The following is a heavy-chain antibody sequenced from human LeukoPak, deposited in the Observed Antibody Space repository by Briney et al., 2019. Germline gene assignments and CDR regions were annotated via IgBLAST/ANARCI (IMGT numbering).Heavy chain of an antibody. D-gene: IGHD3-3*01. J-gene: IGHJ4*02. CDR3: AKGGRFLEWLLLDS. Sequence: GGSLRLSCAASGFTFSSFAMSWVRQAPGKGLECVSTISVSGSTTYYADSVKGRFTISRDSSKNTLYLHMKSVRAEDTAVYYCAKGGRFLEWLLLDSGGQGILVTATS. V-gene: IGHV3-23*01. CDR2: ISVSGSTT. CDR1: GFTFSSFA.